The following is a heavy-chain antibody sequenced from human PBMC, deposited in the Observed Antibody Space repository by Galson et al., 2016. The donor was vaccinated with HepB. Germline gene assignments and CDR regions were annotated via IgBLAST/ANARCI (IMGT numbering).Heavy chain of an antibody. CDR1: GGSFSGYY. D-gene: IGHD2-2*01. CDR3: ARVQKGVVVTWYYYCVDV. CDR2: INLSGNT. Sequence: SETLSLTCAVYGGSFSGYYWNWIRQPPGKGLERIGEINLSGNTNYNPSLKSRSTISLDTSKKQFSLKLSSVTAADTAIYYCARVQKGVVVTWYYYCVDVWGKGTTVTVSS. V-gene: IGHV4-34*01. J-gene: IGHJ6*03.